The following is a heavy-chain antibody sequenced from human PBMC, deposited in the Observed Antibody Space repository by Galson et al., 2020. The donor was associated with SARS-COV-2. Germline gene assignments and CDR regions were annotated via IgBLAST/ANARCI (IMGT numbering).Heavy chain of an antibody. CDR2: IKQDGSEK. D-gene: IGHD4-4*01. V-gene: IGHV3-7*01. CDR1: GFTFSIYW. Sequence: TGGSLRLSCAGSGFTFSIYWMTWVRQAPGKGLEWVANIKQDGSEKYYVEYVKGRFTISRDNAKNSLYLQMNSLRLEDTAVYYCARDTSSNYYGGYDYWGPGTLVTVFS. J-gene: IGHJ4*02. CDR3: ARDTSSNYYGGYDY.